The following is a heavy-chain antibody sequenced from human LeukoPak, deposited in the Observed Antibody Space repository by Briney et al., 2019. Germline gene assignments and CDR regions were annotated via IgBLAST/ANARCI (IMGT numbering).Heavy chain of an antibody. CDR1: GGSFSGYY. Sequence: SETLSLTCAVYGGSFSGYYWSWIRQPPGKGLEWIGEINHSGSTNYNPSLKSRVTISVDTSKNQFSLKLSSVTAADTAVYYCARVDLNYDSSGYYLDYWGQGTLVTASS. D-gene: IGHD3-22*01. J-gene: IGHJ4*02. CDR2: INHSGST. CDR3: ARVDLNYDSSGYYLDY. V-gene: IGHV4-34*01.